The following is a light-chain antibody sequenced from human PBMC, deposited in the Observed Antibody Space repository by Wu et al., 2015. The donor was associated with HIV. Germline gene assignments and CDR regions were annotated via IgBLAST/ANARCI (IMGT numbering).Light chain of an antibody. CDR3: QQLSNYPPFT. Sequence: QLTQSPSFLSASVGDRVTISCRASQGIGSYLAWYQHKSGKAPKLLIYAASTLQDGVPSRFSGGGSGTEFTLTINSLQPEDFATYYCQQLSNYPPFTFGPGTKVDI. CDR2: AAS. V-gene: IGKV1-9*01. CDR1: QGIGSY. J-gene: IGKJ3*01.